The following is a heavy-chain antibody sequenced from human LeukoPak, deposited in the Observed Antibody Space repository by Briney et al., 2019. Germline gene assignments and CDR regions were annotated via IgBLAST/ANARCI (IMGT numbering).Heavy chain of an antibody. CDR1: GFTFSNAW. J-gene: IGHJ4*02. V-gene: IGHV3-15*01. D-gene: IGHD6-13*01. CDR3: TTDPVYSSNCYPFIDY. Sequence: GGSLRLSCAASGFTFSNAWMSWVRQAPGKGLEWVGRIKSKTDGGTTDYVAPVKGRFTISRDDSKDTLYLQMNSLKTEDTAMYYCTTDPVYSSNCYPFIDYWGQGTLVTVSS. CDR2: IKSKTDGGTT.